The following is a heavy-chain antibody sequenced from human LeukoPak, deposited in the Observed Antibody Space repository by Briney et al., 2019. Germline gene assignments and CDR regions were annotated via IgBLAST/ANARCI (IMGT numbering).Heavy chain of an antibody. CDR2: IYTSGST. CDR1: GGSISSGDYY. J-gene: IGHJ6*03. V-gene: IGHV4-61*02. Sequence: SQTLSLTCTVSGGSISSGDYYWSWIRQPAGKGLEWIGRIYTSGSTNYNPSLKSRVTMSVDTSKNQFSLKVSSVTAADTAVYYCARVIYASSGSYYYYYMDVWGKGTTVTVSS. CDR3: ARVIYASSGSYYYYYMDV. D-gene: IGHD3-22*01.